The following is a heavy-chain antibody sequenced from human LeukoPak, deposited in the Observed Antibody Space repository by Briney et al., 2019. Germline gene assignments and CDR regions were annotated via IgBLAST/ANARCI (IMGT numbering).Heavy chain of an antibody. J-gene: IGHJ6*03. D-gene: IGHD3-3*01. CDR2: IIPIFGTA. Sequence: ASVKVSCTASEGTFSSYAISWVRQAPGQGLEWMGGIIPIFGTANYAEKFEGRVTITTDESASTAYMQPSSLRSEDTAVYYCASRGVGVTLFGVVIRPLDYYSMDVWGKGTTVTVSS. V-gene: IGHV1-69*05. CDR3: ASRGVGVTLFGVVIRPLDYYSMDV. CDR1: EGTFSSYA.